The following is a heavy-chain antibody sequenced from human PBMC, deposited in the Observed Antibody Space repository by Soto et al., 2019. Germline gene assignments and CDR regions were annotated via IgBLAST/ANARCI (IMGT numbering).Heavy chain of an antibody. CDR2: ISAYNGNT. CDR3: ARSKWELLFLLPHYYYYYGMDV. Sequence: EASVKVSCKASGYTFTSYGISWVRQAPGQGLEWMGWISAYNGNTNYAQKLQGRVTMTTDTSTSTAYMELRSLRSDDTAVYYCARSKWELLFLLPHYYYYYGMDVWGQGTTVTVSS. CDR1: GYTFTSYG. J-gene: IGHJ6*02. D-gene: IGHD1-26*01. V-gene: IGHV1-18*01.